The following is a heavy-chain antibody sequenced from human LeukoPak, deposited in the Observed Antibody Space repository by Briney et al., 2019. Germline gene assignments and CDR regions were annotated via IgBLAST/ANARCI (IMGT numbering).Heavy chain of an antibody. Sequence: GSSVKVSCKASGGTFSSYAISWVRQAPGQGLEWMGGIISIFGTANYAQKFQGRVTITTDESTSTAYMELSSLRSEDTAVYYCTTYYYDSSGYSNWFDPWGQGTLVTVSS. CDR3: TTYYYDSSGYSNWFDP. D-gene: IGHD3-22*01. CDR2: IISIFGTA. J-gene: IGHJ5*02. CDR1: GGTFSSYA. V-gene: IGHV1-69*05.